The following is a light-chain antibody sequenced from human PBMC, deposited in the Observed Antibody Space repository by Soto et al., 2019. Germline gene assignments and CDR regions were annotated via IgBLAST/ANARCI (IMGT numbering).Light chain of an antibody. Sequence: EIVLTQSPDTLSLSPGERATLSCRASQSVSSTYLAWYQQKPGQAPRLLIYAASSRATGIPDRFSGSGSGTDFTLTISRLEPEDFAVYYCQQYGGSSWTFGQGTKVEIK. J-gene: IGKJ1*01. CDR2: AAS. CDR3: QQYGGSSWT. CDR1: QSVSSTY. V-gene: IGKV3-20*01.